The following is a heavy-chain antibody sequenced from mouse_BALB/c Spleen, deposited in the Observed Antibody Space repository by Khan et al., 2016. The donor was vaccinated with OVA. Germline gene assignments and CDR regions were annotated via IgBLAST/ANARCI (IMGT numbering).Heavy chain of an antibody. J-gene: IGHJ4*01. CDR3: TRRTTGYAMDY. Sequence: VQLQQSGAELARPGASVKMSCKTSGYTFTSNTMHWVKQRPGKGLEWIGYINPRSDYTIYSQKFKDKATLTADISSSTAYMQLSSLTSDDSAVYYCTRRTTGYAMDYWGQGTSVTVSS. V-gene: IGHV1-4*01. CDR2: INPRSDYT. D-gene: IGHD2-14*01. CDR1: GYTFTSNT.